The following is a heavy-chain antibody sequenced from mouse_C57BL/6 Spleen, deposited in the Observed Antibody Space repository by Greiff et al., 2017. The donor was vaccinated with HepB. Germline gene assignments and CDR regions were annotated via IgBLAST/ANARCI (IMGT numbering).Heavy chain of an antibody. D-gene: IGHD2-4*01. Sequence: EVQRVESGGGLVKPGGSLKLSCAASGFTFSDYGMHWVRQAPEKGLEWVAYISSGSSTIYYADTVKGRFTISRDNAKNTLCLQMNSLRSEDTAMYYCAIYDDYDEHAMDYWGQGTSVTVSS. J-gene: IGHJ4*01. V-gene: IGHV5-17*01. CDR3: AIYDDYDEHAMDY. CDR2: ISSGSSTI. CDR1: GFTFSDYG.